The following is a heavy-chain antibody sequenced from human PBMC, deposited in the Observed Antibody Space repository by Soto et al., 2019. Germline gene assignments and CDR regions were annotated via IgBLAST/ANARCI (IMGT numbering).Heavy chain of an antibody. CDR3: VRGGYSRSWECLDP. V-gene: IGHV3-30-3*01. J-gene: IGHJ5*02. CDR1: GSTLPNYP. D-gene: IGHD5-18*01. CDR2: ISHDGVTK. Sequence: GGTLRLSCTVSGSTLPNYPMHWVRQAPDKGLEWVAVISHDGVTKNSADSVKGRFTISRDNSRNTLYLQMNSLRIEDTAMYYCVRGGYSRSWECLDPWGPGTLLTV.